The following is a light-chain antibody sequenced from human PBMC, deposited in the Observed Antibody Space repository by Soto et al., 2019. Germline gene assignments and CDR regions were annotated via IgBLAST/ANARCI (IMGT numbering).Light chain of an antibody. CDR3: QHYNSYSEA. CDR1: RSISDW. V-gene: IGKV1-5*01. CDR2: DAS. J-gene: IGKJ1*01. Sequence: DIQMTQSPSTLSPSVGDTVTITCRASRSISDWLAWYQQKPGKAPELLIFDASSLKSGVPSRFSGSGSGTEFTLTISSLQPDDFATYYCQHYNSYSEAFGQGTKVDIK.